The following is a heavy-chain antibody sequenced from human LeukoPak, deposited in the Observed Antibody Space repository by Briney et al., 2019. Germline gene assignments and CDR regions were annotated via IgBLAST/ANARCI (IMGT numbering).Heavy chain of an antibody. CDR3: ARGTNYYFDY. J-gene: IGHJ4*02. V-gene: IGHV1-69*05. CDR1: GGTFSSYA. CDR2: IIPIFGTA. Sequence: ASVKVSCKASGGTFSSYAISWVRQAPGQGLEWMGRIIPIFGTANYAQKFQGRVTITTDESTSTAYMELSSLRSEDTAVYYCARGTNYYFDYWGQGTLVTVSS.